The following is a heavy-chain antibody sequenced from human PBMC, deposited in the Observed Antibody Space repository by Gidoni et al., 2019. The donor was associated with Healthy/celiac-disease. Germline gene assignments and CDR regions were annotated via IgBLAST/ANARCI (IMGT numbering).Heavy chain of an antibody. Sequence: QVQLPGSSPGLVEPSETMSLTCTSSGGSISSYYWTGIRQPAGKGLEWIGRIYTSGSTNYNPSLTSRFTMSVDTSKNQFSLKLSSVTAAATAVHYCASDLGTVTTVPVSDYWGQGTLVTVSS. CDR3: ASDLGTVTTVPVSDY. V-gene: IGHV4-4*07. D-gene: IGHD4-17*01. CDR1: GGSISSYY. CDR2: IYTSGST. J-gene: IGHJ4*02.